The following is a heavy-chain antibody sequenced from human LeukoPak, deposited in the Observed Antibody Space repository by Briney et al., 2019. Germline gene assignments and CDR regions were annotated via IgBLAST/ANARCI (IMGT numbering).Heavy chain of an antibody. CDR3: AQGGSSGVI. CDR2: IYYSGST. V-gene: IGHV4-31*03. D-gene: IGHD3-10*01. Sequence: SETLSLTCTVSGGSIRSSYYYWGWIRQPPGKGLEWIGYIYYSGSTYYNPSLKSRVTISVDTSENQFSLKLSSVTAADTAVYYCAQGGSSGVIWGQGTLVTVSS. CDR1: GGSIRSSYYY. J-gene: IGHJ4*02.